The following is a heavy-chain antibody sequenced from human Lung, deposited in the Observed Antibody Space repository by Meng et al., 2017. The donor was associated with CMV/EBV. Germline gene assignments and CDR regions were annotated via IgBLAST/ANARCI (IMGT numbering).Heavy chain of an antibody. D-gene: IGHD3-22*01. V-gene: IGHV3-30-3*01. CDR1: GFTFSSYA. J-gene: IGHJ5*02. CDR2: ISYDGSNK. Sequence: VQLVESGGGVVQPGRSLRLSCADSGFTFSSYAMHWVRQAPGKGLEWVAVISYDGSNKYYADSVKGRFTISRDNSKNTLYLQMNSLRAEDTAVYYCARDDSSSWGQGTLVTVSS. CDR3: ARDDSSS.